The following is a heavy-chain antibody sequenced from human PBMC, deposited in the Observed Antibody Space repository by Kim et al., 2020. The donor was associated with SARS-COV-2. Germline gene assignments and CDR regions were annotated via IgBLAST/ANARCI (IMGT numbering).Heavy chain of an antibody. D-gene: IGHD1-7*01. V-gene: IGHV3-9*01. J-gene: IGHJ2*01. CDR2: ISWNSGSI. Sequence: GGSLRLSCAASGFTFDDYAMHWVRQAPGKGLEWVSGISWNSGSIGYADSVKGRFTIIRDNAKNSLYLQMNSLRAEDTALYYCAKDRRTRFRDWYVDLWGRGTLVTVSS. CDR1: GFTFDDYA. CDR3: AKDRRTRFRDWYVDL.